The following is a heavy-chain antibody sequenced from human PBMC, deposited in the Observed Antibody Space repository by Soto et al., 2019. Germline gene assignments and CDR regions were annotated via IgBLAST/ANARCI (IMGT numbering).Heavy chain of an antibody. V-gene: IGHV4-30-2*01. CDR2: IYHSGST. D-gene: IGHD6-13*01. J-gene: IGHJ6*02. Sequence: PSETLSLTCAVSGGSISSGGYSWSWIRQPPGKGLEWIGYIYHSGSTYYNPSLKSRVTISVDRSKNQFSLKLSSVTATDTAVYCCARGPDSSWRRYYYYGMDVWGQGTTVTVSS. CDR1: GGSISSGGYS. CDR3: ARGPDSSWRRYYYYGMDV.